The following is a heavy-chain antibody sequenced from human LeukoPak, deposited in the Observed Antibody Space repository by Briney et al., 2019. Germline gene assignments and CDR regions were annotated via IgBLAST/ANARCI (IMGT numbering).Heavy chain of an antibody. J-gene: IGHJ4*02. V-gene: IGHV1-18*01. D-gene: IGHD6-6*01. Sequence: ASVKVSCKASGYTFTSYGISWVRQAPGQGLEWMGWISAYNGNTNYAQKLQGRVTMTTDTSTSTAYMELRSLRSDDTAVYYCAKESIAARPSYFDYWGQGTLVTVSS. CDR2: ISAYNGNT. CDR3: AKESIAARPSYFDY. CDR1: GYTFTSYG.